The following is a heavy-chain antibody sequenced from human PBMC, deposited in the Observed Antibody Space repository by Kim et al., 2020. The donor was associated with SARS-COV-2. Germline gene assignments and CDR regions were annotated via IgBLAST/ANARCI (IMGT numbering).Heavy chain of an antibody. D-gene: IGHD6-13*01. CDR2: IRSKAYGGTT. J-gene: IGHJ6*02. CDR1: GFTFGDYA. Sequence: GESLKISCTASGFTFGDYAMSWFRQAPGKGLEWVGFIRSKAYGGTTEYAASVKGRFTISRDDSKSIAYLQMNSLKTEDTAVYYCTRGTAESSSWYPGSYYGMDVWGQGTTVTVSS. CDR3: TRGTAESSSWYPGSYYGMDV. V-gene: IGHV3-49*03.